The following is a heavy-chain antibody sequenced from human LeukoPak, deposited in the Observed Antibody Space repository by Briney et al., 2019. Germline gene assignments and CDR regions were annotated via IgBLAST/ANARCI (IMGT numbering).Heavy chain of an antibody. D-gene: IGHD1-14*01. Sequence: GGSLRLSCAASGITFEDYAMHWVRHAPGKGLEWVSLISWDGGSTYYADSVKGRFTISRDNSKNSLYLQMNSLRAEDTALYYCAKDRRNDFDYWGQGTLVTVSS. V-gene: IGHV3-43D*03. CDR2: ISWDGGST. J-gene: IGHJ4*02. CDR1: GITFEDYA. CDR3: AKDRRNDFDY.